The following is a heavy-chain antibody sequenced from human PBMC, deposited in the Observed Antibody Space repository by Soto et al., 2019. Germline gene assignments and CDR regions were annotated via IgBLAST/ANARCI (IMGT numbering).Heavy chain of an antibody. D-gene: IGHD3-3*01. J-gene: IGHJ4*02. CDR1: GFSLSTSGVG. Sequence: QITLKESGPTLVKPTQTLTLTCTFSGFSLSTSGVGVGWIRQPPGKALEWLALIYWDDDKRYSPSLKSRLTIPKDTSKTQVVLTMTNMDPVDRATYYCAQVGGVFWSGLFYYRGQGTLVTVSS. CDR3: AQVGGVFWSGLFYY. V-gene: IGHV2-5*02. CDR2: IYWDDDK.